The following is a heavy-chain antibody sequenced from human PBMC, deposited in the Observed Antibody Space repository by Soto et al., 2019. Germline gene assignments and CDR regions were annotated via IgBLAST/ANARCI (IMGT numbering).Heavy chain of an antibody. CDR1: GGTFSSYA. Sequence: QVQLVQSGAEVKKPGSSVKVSCKASGGTFSSYAISWVRQAPGQGLEWMGGIIPIFGTANYAQKFQGRVTITADESTSTAYMELISLTSQDTAVYYCARGPGAYSSSPFVYWGQGTLVTVSS. J-gene: IGHJ4*02. D-gene: IGHD6-6*01. CDR3: ARGPGAYSSSPFVY. CDR2: IIPIFGTA. V-gene: IGHV1-69*01.